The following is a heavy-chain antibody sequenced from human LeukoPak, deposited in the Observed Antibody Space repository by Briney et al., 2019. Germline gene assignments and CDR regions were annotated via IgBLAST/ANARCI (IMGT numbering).Heavy chain of an antibody. V-gene: IGHV1-46*01. Sequence: GASVKVSCKASGYTFTSYHMHWARQAPGQGLEWMGLINLSGGSTTYAQRFQGRVTLTRDTSTSTVYMELSSLRSEDTAVYYCARDYVDDIPMIKDYWGQGTLVTVSS. CDR1: GYTFTSYH. D-gene: IGHD2-8*01. CDR3: ARDYVDDIPMIKDY. CDR2: INLSGGST. J-gene: IGHJ4*02.